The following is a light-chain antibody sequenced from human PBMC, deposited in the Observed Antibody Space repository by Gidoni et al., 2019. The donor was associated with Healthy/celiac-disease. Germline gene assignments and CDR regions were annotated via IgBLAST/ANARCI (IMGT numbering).Light chain of an antibody. CDR3: MQALQTPCS. Sequence: DIVMTQSPLSLPVTPGEPASISCRSSQSRLHSNGYNYLDWYLQKPGQSPQLLIYLGSNRASGVPDRFSGSGSGTDFTLKISRVEAEDVGVYYCMQALQTPCSFXQXTKLEIK. CDR2: LGS. CDR1: QSRLHSNGYNY. J-gene: IGKJ2*04. V-gene: IGKV2-28*01.